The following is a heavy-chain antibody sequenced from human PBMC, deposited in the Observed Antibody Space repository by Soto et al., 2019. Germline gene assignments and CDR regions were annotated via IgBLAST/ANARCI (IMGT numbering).Heavy chain of an antibody. J-gene: IGHJ6*02. CDR1: GYSFTTYG. Sequence: QVHLVQSGAEVKKPGASVKVSCKASGYSFTTYGISWVRQAPGQGLEWMGWISGYNGDTNYAQNFQARVTMTTDTSTSTAYMELRSLRSDDTAVYYCPREGVRPYYYSGMDVWGQGTTVTVSS. CDR2: ISGYNGDT. D-gene: IGHD2-21*01. CDR3: PREGVRPYYYSGMDV. V-gene: IGHV1-18*01.